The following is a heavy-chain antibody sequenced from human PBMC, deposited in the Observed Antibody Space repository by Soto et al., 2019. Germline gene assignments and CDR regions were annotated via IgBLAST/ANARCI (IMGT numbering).Heavy chain of an antibody. V-gene: IGHV3-21*01. CDR3: ARYNWNQYYFDY. Sequence: PGGSLRLSCAASGFTFSSYSMNWVRRAPGKGLEWVSSISSSSSYIYYAAPVKGRFTISRDNAKNSLYLQMNSLRAEDTVVYYCARYNWNQYYFDYWGQGTLVTVSS. CDR1: GFTFSSYS. CDR2: ISSSSSYI. J-gene: IGHJ4*02. D-gene: IGHD1-20*01.